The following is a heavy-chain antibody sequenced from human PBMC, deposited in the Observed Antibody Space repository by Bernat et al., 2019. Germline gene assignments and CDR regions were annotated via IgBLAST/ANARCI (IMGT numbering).Heavy chain of an antibody. J-gene: IGHJ6*03. D-gene: IGHD2-2*01. Sequence: QVQLVESGGGVVQPGRSLRLSCAASGFTFSSYAMHWVRQAPGKGLEWVAVISYDGSNKYYADSVKGRFTISRDNSKNTLYLQMNSLRAEDTAVYYCERVWNGPQVVVPADEPTPFYYMDVWGKGTTVTVSS. V-gene: IGHV3-30-3*01. CDR3: ERVWNGPQVVVPADEPTPFYYMDV. CDR2: ISYDGSNK. CDR1: GFTFSSYA.